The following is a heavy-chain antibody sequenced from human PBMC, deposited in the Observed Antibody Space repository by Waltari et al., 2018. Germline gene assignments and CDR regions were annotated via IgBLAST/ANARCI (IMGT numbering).Heavy chain of an antibody. J-gene: IGHJ4*02. CDR2: ISPVLGIA. Sequence: QVQLVQSGAEVKKPGSSVKVSCKASGGTFSSYAISWVRQAPGQGLEWMGGISPVLGIANYAQKFQGRVTITADESTSTAYMELSSLRSEDTAVYYCAARESSGSYFYYFDYWGQGTLVTVSS. V-gene: IGHV1-69*04. D-gene: IGHD3-10*01. CDR1: GGTFSSYA. CDR3: AARESSGSYFYYFDY.